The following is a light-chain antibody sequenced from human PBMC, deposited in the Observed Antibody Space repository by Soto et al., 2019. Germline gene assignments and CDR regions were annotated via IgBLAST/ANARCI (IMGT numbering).Light chain of an antibody. V-gene: IGKV3-20*01. CDR3: HQYATSPLT. CDR1: QSVTSNY. CDR2: SAS. Sequence: EIVLTRSPGTLSLSPGERATLSCRASQSVTSNYLAWYQQKPGQAPRVLIYSASSRATGIPDRFSGSGSGTDFTLTISRLEPEDFAVYYCHQYATSPLTFGGGTKVDIK. J-gene: IGKJ4*01.